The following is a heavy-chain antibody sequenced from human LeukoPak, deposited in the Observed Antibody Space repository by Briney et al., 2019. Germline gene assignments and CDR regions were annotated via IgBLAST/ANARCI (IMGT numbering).Heavy chain of an antibody. CDR3: ARGQPNYDILYYFDY. D-gene: IGHD3-9*01. CDR1: GGSFSGYY. CDR2: INHSGST. Sequence: SETLSLTCAVYGGSFSGYYWSWIRQPPGKGLEWIGEINHSGSTNYNPSLKSRVTISVDTSKNQFSLKLSSVTAADTAVYYCARGQPNYDILYYFDYWGQGTLVTVSS. V-gene: IGHV4-34*01. J-gene: IGHJ4*02.